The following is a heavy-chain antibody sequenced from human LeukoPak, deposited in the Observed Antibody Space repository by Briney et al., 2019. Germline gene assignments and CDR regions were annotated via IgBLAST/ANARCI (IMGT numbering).Heavy chain of an antibody. Sequence: SVKVSCKASEYTFTSYYINCVRHPAGPGLEWRGMISTSGGITWYVQKFESSGAMTKDTSTSAVYMEFSSLRSEDTAVYYCTRGFARGAFDLWGQGTMVTVSS. V-gene: IGHV1-46*01. CDR3: TRGFARGAFDL. J-gene: IGHJ3*01. D-gene: IGHD3-10*01. CDR1: EYTFTSYY. CDR2: ISTSGGIT.